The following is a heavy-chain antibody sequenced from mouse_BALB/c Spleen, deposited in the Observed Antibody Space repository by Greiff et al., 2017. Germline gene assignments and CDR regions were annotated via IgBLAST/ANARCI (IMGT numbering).Heavy chain of an antibody. J-gene: IGHJ4*01. Sequence: VHVKQSGAELVKPGASVKLSCTASGFNIKDTYMHWVKQRPEQGLEWIGRIDPANGNTKYDPKFQGKATITADTSSNTAYLQLSSLTSEDTAVYYCASLLAYAMDYWGQGTSVTVSS. CDR2: IDPANGNT. CDR1: GFNIKDTY. CDR3: ASLLAYAMDY. D-gene: IGHD1-1*01. V-gene: IGHV14-3*02.